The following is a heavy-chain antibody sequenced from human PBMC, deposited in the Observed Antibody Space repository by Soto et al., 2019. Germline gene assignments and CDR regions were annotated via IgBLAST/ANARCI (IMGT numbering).Heavy chain of an antibody. D-gene: IGHD1-1*01. CDR2: IYPQDSDT. J-gene: IGHJ4*02. Sequence: PGESLKISCKGSGYSFTTNWIGWVRQMPGKGLEWMGVIYPQDSDTRYSPSFQGQVTFSADTSLSTAYLQWNSLKASDTATYYCARQRAWNDAFDFWGQGTLVTVSS. CDR3: ARQRAWNDAFDF. CDR1: GYSFTTNW. V-gene: IGHV5-51*01.